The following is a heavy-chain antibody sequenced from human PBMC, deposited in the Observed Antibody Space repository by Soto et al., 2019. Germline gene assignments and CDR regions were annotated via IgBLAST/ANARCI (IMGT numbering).Heavy chain of an antibody. J-gene: IGHJ4*02. CDR1: GCTFSSYA. CDR3: AKGSGGSRPYYFDY. V-gene: IGHV1-69*13. D-gene: IGHD2-15*01. Sequence: SVKASCKASGCTFSSYAISCVRQAPGQGLEWMGGIIPIFGTANYAQKFQGRVTITADESTSTAYMELSSLRSEDTAAYYCAKGSGGSRPYYFDYWGQGTQVTVSS. CDR2: IIPIFGTA.